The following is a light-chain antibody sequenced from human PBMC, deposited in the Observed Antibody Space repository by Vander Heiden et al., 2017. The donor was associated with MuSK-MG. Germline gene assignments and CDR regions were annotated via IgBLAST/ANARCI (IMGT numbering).Light chain of an antibody. CDR3: QEYNSAPFT. J-gene: IGKJ3*01. CDR2: AAS. Sequence: DIQMTQSPSSLSASVGDRVTITCRASQGITNYLAWYQQKPGNVPKLLIYAASTLQSGVPSRFSGSGSGTDFTLTISILQPEDVATYYCQEYNSAPFTFGHGTKVDIK. CDR1: QGITNY. V-gene: IGKV1-27*01.